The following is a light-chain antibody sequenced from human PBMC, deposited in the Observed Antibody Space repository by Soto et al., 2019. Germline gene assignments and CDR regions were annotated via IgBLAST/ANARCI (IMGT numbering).Light chain of an antibody. Sequence: EIVLTQSPGTLSLSPGERATLSCRASQSVSSNYLAWYQQKPGQAPRLLIYGASSRATGIPDRFSGSWSGAGFTLTISRLEPEDVAVYYCQQYGSSPRTFGQGTKVEIK. CDR1: QSVSSNY. J-gene: IGKJ1*01. V-gene: IGKV3-20*01. CDR3: QQYGSSPRT. CDR2: GAS.